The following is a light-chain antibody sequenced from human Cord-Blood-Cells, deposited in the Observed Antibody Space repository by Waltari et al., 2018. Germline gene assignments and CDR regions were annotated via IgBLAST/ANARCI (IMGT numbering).Light chain of an antibody. Sequence: QSALTQPRSVSGSPGQSVTISCTGTSSDVGGYNYVSWYQQHPGKAPKLMIYDVSKRPSGVPDRCSGSRSGNTASLTISGLQAEDEADYYCCSYAGSYTWVFGGGTTLTVL. J-gene: IGLJ3*02. V-gene: IGLV2-11*01. CDR2: DVS. CDR1: SSDVGGYNY. CDR3: CSYAGSYTWV.